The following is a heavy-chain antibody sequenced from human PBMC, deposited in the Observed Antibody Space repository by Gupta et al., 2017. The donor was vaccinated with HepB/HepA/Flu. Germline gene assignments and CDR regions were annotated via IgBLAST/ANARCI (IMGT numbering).Heavy chain of an antibody. CDR3: AEDSSGYYSLDY. D-gene: IGHD3-22*01. Sequence: QVQLVQSGAEVKKPGSSVKVSCKASGGTFSSYAISWVRQAPGQGLEWMGRIIPILGIANYAQKFQGRVTITADKSTSTAYMELSSLRSEDTAVYYCAEDSSGYYSLDYWGQGTLVTVSS. CDR1: GGTFSSYA. CDR2: IIPILGIA. J-gene: IGHJ4*02. V-gene: IGHV1-69*04.